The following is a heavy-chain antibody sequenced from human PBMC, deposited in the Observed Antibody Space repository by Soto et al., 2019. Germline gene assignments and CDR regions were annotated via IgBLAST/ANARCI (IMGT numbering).Heavy chain of an antibody. V-gene: IGHV1-69*13. J-gene: IGHJ6*02. CDR3: ASDLYCSGGSCYVDYYYGMDV. CDR1: GGTFSSYA. CDR2: IIPIFGTA. D-gene: IGHD2-15*01. Sequence: GASVKVSCKASGGTFSSYARSWVRQAPGQGLEWMGGIIPIFGTANYAQKFQGRVTITADESTSTAYMELSSLRSEDTAVYYCASDLYCSGGSCYVDYYYGMDVWGQGTTVTVSS.